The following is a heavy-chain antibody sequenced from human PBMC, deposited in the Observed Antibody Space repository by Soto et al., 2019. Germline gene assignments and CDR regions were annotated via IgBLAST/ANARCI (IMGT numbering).Heavy chain of an antibody. CDR1: GFTFSSYA. V-gene: IGHV3-30-3*01. CDR2: ISYDGSNK. D-gene: IGHD6-19*01. CDR3: ARDLALGYSSGNGMDV. Sequence: PGGSLRLSCAASGFTFSSYAMHWVRQAPGKGLEWVAVISYDGSNKYYADSVKGRFTISRDNSKKTLYLQMNSLRAEDTAVYYCARDLALGYSSGNGMDVWGQGTTVTVSS. J-gene: IGHJ6*02.